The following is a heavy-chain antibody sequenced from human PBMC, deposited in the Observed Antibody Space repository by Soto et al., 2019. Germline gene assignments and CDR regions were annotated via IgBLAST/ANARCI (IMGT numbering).Heavy chain of an antibody. J-gene: IGHJ4*02. Sequence: HPGGSLRLSCAASGFTFSSYAMSWVRQAPGKGLEWVSAISGSGGSTYYADSVKGRFTISRDNSKNTLYLQMNSLRAEDTAVYYCAKVPYTRYYYDSSGYYFDYWGQGTLVTVSS. CDR3: AKVPYTRYYYDSSGYYFDY. V-gene: IGHV3-23*01. CDR2: ISGSGGST. CDR1: GFTFSSYA. D-gene: IGHD3-22*01.